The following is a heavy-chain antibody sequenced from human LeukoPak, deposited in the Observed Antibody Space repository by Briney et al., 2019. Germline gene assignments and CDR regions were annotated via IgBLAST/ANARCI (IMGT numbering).Heavy chain of an antibody. J-gene: IGHJ4*02. Sequence: GGSLRLSCEASGFIFSIYNMNWVRQAPGKGLEWISYISSNKNTIYYADSVKGRFTISRDNAKNSLYLQMNSLRAEDTAVYYCARGAAASDYWGQGTLVTVSS. CDR3: ARGAAASDY. CDR2: ISSNKNTI. CDR1: GFIFSIYN. D-gene: IGHD6-13*01. V-gene: IGHV3-48*01.